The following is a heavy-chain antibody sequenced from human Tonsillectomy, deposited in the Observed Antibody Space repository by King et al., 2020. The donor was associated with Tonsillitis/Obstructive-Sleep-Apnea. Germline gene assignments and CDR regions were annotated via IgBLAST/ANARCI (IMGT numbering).Heavy chain of an antibody. Sequence: VQLQQWGAGLLKPSETLSLTCAVYGGSFSGYYWSWIRQPPGKGLEWIGDINHSGSSNYNPSLKGRVTISVATSKNQFSLKLSSVTAAYTAVYYCAEQKAGTTYGYAFDIWGQGTMVTVSS. CDR1: GGSFSGYY. J-gene: IGHJ3*02. CDR2: INHSGSS. D-gene: IGHD1-1*01. CDR3: AEQKAGTTYGYAFDI. V-gene: IGHV4-34*01.